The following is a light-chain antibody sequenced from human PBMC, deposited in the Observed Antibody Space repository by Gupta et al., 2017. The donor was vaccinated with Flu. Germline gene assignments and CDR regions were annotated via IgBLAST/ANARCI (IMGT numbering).Light chain of an antibody. CDR3: GTWETTRSEGGL. CDR2: EHN. V-gene: IGLV1-51*02. J-gene: IGLJ3*02. CDR1: SSIFGSTY. Sequence: QSVLTQPPSVSAAPGQKVTISCSGYSSIFGSTYVSWYQQLPGTAPNLLIYEHNKRHSGRPERVSGSKSDTSTTMAITGLQTGDEADYYCGTWETTRSEGGLFGGGTKLTVL.